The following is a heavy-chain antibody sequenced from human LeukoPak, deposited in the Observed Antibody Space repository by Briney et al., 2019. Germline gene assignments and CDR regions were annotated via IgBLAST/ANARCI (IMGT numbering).Heavy chain of an antibody. Sequence: ASVKVSCKASGYTFTGYYMHWVRQAPGQGLEWIGRINPNSGGTNYAQKFQGRVTMTRDTSISTAYMELSRLRSDDTAVYYCARDPPQWLETFDYWGQGTLVTVSS. CDR3: ARDPPQWLETFDY. CDR1: GYTFTGYY. J-gene: IGHJ4*02. D-gene: IGHD6-19*01. CDR2: INPNSGGT. V-gene: IGHV1-2*06.